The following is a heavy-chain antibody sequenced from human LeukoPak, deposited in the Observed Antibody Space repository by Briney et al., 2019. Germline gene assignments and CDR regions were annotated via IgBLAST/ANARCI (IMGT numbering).Heavy chain of an antibody. CDR2: ISSSSSYI. V-gene: IGHV3-21*01. CDR3: ARPSGRSGTSWVY. J-gene: IGHJ4*02. CDR1: GFTFSNYD. D-gene: IGHD2-2*01. Sequence: PGGSLRLSCAASGFTFSNYDMSWVRQAPGKGLEWVSSISSSSSYIYYADSVKGRFTISRDNAKNSLYLQMNSLRAEDTAVYYCARPSGRSGTSWVYWGQGTLVTVSS.